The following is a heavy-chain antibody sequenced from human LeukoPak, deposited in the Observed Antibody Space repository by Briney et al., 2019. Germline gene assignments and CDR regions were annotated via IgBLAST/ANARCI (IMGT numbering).Heavy chain of an antibody. V-gene: IGHV3-74*01. Sequence: GGSLRLSCAASGFSLSNYWMHWVRQVPGKGLVWVSRVSSGVTSTNYADSVKGRFTISRDSAKNTLYLQMNSLRAEDTSVYYCAKAATGSRNAFDIWGQGTLVTVSS. D-gene: IGHD6-13*01. J-gene: IGHJ3*02. CDR1: GFSLSNYW. CDR2: VSSGVTST. CDR3: AKAATGSRNAFDI.